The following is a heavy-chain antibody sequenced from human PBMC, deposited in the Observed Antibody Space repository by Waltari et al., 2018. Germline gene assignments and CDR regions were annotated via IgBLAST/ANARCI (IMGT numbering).Heavy chain of an antibody. CDR3: ARHERGIVVVPAAMDY. Sequence: QLQLQESAPGLVKPSEPLSLTCTVSGGALSSSRCYWGGLRPPPGKGREWYGSIYYSGSTYYNPSLKSRVTISVDTSKNQFSLKLSSVTAADTAVYYCARHERGIVVVPAAMDYWGQGTLVTVSS. CDR1: GGALSSSRCY. J-gene: IGHJ4*02. V-gene: IGHV4-39*01. D-gene: IGHD2-2*01. CDR2: IYYSGST.